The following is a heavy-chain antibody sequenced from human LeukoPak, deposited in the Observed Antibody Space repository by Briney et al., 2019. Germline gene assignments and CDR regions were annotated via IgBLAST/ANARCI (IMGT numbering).Heavy chain of an antibody. CDR2: IYHSGST. CDR3: ARNTYYDSWSGYYPFDY. Sequence: PSETLSLTCTVSGYSISSGYYWGWIRQPPGKGLEWIGSIYHSGSTYYNPSLKSRVTISVDTSKNQFSLKLSSVTAADTAVYYCARNTYYDSWSGYYPFDYWGQGTLVTVSS. V-gene: IGHV4-38-2*02. CDR1: GYSISSGYY. J-gene: IGHJ4*02. D-gene: IGHD3-3*01.